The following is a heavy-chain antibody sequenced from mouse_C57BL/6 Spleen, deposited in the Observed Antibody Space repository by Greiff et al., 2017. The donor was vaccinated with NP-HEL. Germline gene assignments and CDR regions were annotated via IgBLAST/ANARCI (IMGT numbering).Heavy chain of an antibody. V-gene: IGHV2-3*01. CDR1: GLSLNSYG. CDR3: AKPYGYDEYAMDY. CDR2: IWGDGST. D-gene: IGHD2-2*01. Sequence: VQLKESGPGLGGTSQSLSITCTVSGLSLNSYGVSWVRQHTGKGLEWGGGIWGDGSTNYHSALISRLSISKDNSKSQVFLKLNSLQTDDTATYYCAKPYGYDEYAMDYWGQGTSVTVSS. J-gene: IGHJ4*01.